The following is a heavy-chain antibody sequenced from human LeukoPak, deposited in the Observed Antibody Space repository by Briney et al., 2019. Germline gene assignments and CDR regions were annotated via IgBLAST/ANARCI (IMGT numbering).Heavy chain of an antibody. J-gene: IGHJ4*02. V-gene: IGHV4-34*01. CDR1: GGSLSGYY. CDR3: ARRPMPTTLTSPFDF. D-gene: IGHD4-17*01. CDR2: IRRSGNA. Sequence: SETLSLTCAVDGGSLSGYYWSWIRQTPGKGLEWIGEIRRSGNANYNPSLKSRVTLSIDTSKNHFSLNLTSVTAADTAMYYCARRPMPTTLTSPFDFWGPGAQETVSS.